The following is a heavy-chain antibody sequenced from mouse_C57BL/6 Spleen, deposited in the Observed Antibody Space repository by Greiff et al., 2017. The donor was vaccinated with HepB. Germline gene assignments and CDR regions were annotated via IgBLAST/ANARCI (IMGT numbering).Heavy chain of an antibody. V-gene: IGHV1-69*01. CDR2: IDPSDSYT. J-gene: IGHJ2*01. CDR3: ARSTGTFDY. CDR1: GYTFTSYW. Sequence: QVQLQQPGAELVMPGASVKLSCKASGYTFTSYWMHWVKQRPGQGLEWIGEIDPSDSYTNYNQKFKGKSTLTVDKSSITAYMQLSSLTSEDSAVYYGARSTGTFDYWGQGTTLTVSS. D-gene: IGHD4-1*01.